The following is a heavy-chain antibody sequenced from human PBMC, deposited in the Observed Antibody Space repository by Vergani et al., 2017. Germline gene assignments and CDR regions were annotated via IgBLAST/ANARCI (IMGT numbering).Heavy chain of an antibody. V-gene: IGHV4-31*03. Sequence: QVQLQESGPGLVKPSQTLSLTCTVSGGSISSGGYYWSWICQHPGKGLEWIGYIYYSGSTYYNPSLKSRVTISVDTSKNQFSLKLSSVTAADTAVYYCARAPKESWLQGAPFDYWGQGTLVTVSS. CDR2: IYYSGST. J-gene: IGHJ4*02. D-gene: IGHD5-24*01. CDR1: GGSISSGGYY. CDR3: ARAPKESWLQGAPFDY.